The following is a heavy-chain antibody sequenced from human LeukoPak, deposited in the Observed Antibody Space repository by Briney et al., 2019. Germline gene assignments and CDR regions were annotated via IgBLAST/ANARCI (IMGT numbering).Heavy chain of an antibody. J-gene: IGHJ4*02. D-gene: IGHD5-18*01. CDR2: INHSGST. CDR3: AKTGRGYSYGYVGY. V-gene: IGHV4-34*01. CDR1: GGSFSGYY. Sequence: SETLSLTCAVYGGSFSGYYWSWIRQPPGKGLEWIGEINHSGSTNYNPSLKSRVTISVDTSKNQFSLKLSSVTAADMAVYYCAKTGRGYSYGYVGYWGQGTLVTVSS.